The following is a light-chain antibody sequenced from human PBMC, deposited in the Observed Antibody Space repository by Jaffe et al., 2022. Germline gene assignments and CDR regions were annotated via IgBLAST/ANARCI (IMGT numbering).Light chain of an antibody. CDR1: SSDIGNYNS. CDR3: ASYTIRDTLV. J-gene: IGLJ2*01. V-gene: IGLV2-14*03. Sequence: QSALTQPASVSGSPGQSITISCTGSSSDIGNYNSVSWYQQHPLKAPKLMIYDVNYRPSGVSNRFSGSKSGNTASLTISGLQVEDEADYYCASYTIRDTLVFGGGTRLTVL. CDR2: DVN.